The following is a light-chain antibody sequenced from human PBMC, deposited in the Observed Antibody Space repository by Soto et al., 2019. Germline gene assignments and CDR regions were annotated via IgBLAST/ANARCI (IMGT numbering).Light chain of an antibody. Sequence: EVVLTQSPATLSLSPGERATLSFRASESIGNYLAWYQQKLGQAPKLLIYDASHRAIGIPGRFSGDGSGTDFTLTISSLEPEDFAVYYCQWRSDWPPRLTFGGGTKVEI. CDR1: ESIGNY. CDR3: QWRSDWPPRLT. CDR2: DAS. J-gene: IGKJ4*01. V-gene: IGKV3-11*01.